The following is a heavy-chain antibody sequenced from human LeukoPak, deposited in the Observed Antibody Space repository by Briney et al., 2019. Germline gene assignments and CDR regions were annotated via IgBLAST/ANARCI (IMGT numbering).Heavy chain of an antibody. V-gene: IGHV4-31*03. CDR2: IYYSGST. Sequence: PSETLSLTCTVSGGSISSGGYYWSWIRQHPGKGLEWIGYIYYSGSTYYNPSLKSRVTISVDTSKNQFSLKLSSVTAADTAVYYCARETHDRNAYYYLHYWGQGTLVTVSS. D-gene: IGHD3-22*01. CDR3: ARETHDRNAYYYLHY. CDR1: GGSISSGGYY. J-gene: IGHJ4*02.